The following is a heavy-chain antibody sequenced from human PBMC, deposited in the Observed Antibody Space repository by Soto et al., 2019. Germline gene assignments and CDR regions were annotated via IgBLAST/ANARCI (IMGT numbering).Heavy chain of an antibody. CDR1: GFTFSSYS. D-gene: IGHD1-26*01. CDR2: ISSSSSTI. CDR3: AREGGSLNWFDP. J-gene: IGHJ5*02. Sequence: EVQLVESGGGLVQPGGSLRLSCAASGFTFSSYSMNWVRQAPGKGLEWVSYISSSSSTIYYADSVKGRFTISRDNAKNTVYLQKNSLRDEDTAVYYCAREGGSLNWFDPWGQGTLVTVSS. V-gene: IGHV3-48*02.